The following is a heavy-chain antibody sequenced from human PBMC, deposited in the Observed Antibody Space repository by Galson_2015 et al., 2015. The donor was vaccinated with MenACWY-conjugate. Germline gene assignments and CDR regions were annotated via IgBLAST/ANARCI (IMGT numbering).Heavy chain of an antibody. CDR2: IKQDGSEK. D-gene: IGHD3-22*01. Sequence: SLRVSCAASGFTFSSYWMSWVRQAPGKGLEWVANIKQDGSEKYYVDSVKGRFTISRDNAKNSLYLQMNSLRAEDTAVYYCARDRSTMIVVVSGVAFDIWGQGTMVTVSS. CDR1: GFTFSSYW. CDR3: ARDRSTMIVVVSGVAFDI. V-gene: IGHV3-7*03. J-gene: IGHJ3*02.